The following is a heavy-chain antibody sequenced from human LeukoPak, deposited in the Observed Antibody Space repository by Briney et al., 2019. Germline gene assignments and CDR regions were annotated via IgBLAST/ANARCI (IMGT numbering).Heavy chain of an antibody. CDR2: INPNNGGT. D-gene: IGHD2-15*01. CDR3: ARRQSIVVVVAATFWFDP. J-gene: IGHJ5*02. V-gene: IGHV1-2*02. Sequence: ASVKVSCKASGYTFTGYFIHWVRQAPGQGLEWMGWINPNNGGTKYAQKFQGRVTMTRDTSISTAYMELSRLRSDDTAVYYCARRQSIVVVVAATFWFDPWGQGTLVTVSS. CDR1: GYTFTGYF.